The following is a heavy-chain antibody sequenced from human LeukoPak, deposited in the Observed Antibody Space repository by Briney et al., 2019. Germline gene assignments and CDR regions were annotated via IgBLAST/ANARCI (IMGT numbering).Heavy chain of an antibody. Sequence: SETLSLTCTVSGDSISGSSYYWSWIRQPPGKGLEWIGEINHSGSTNYNPSLKSRVTISVDTSKNQFSLKLSSVTAADTAVYYCARGDAAAASRWFDPGGQGTLVTVSS. CDR2: INHSGST. CDR1: GDSISGSSYY. J-gene: IGHJ5*02. D-gene: IGHD6-13*01. CDR3: ARGDAAAASRWFDP. V-gene: IGHV4-39*07.